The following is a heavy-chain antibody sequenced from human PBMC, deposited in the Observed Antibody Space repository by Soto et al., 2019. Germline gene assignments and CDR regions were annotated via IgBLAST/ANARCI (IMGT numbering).Heavy chain of an antibody. CDR2: ISYDGSNK. Sequence: QVQLVESGGGVVQPGRSLRLSCAASGFTFRSYDMHWVRQAPGQGLEWVAVISYDGSNKYYADSVKGRFTISRDNSKNTLYLQMNSQRTEDTAVYYCASEYCSGRSCYDLDYWGQGTRVTVSS. J-gene: IGHJ4*02. V-gene: IGHV3-30-3*01. CDR3: ASEYCSGRSCYDLDY. D-gene: IGHD2-15*01. CDR1: GFTFRSYD.